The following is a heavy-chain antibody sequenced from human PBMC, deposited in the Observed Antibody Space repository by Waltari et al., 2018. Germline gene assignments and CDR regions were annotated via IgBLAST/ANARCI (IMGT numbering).Heavy chain of an antibody. CDR2: IYYSGST. J-gene: IGHJ4*02. Sequence: QVQLQESGPGLVKPSETLSLTCTVSGGSISSYYWSWIRQPPGKGLEWIGYIYYSGSTNYNPSLKSRVTISVDTSKNQFSLKLSSVTAADTAVYYCARFAVAGYFDYWGQGTLVTVSS. CDR3: ARFAVAGYFDY. D-gene: IGHD6-19*01. V-gene: IGHV4-59*01. CDR1: GGSISSYY.